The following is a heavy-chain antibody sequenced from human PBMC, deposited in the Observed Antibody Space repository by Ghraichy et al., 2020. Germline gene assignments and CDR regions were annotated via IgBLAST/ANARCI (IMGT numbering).Heavy chain of an antibody. CDR1: GYRFNDYY. CDR2: INPYNGAT. D-gene: IGHD3-10*02. V-gene: IGHV1-2*02. Sequence: ASVKVSCKASGYRFNDYYMHWVRQAPGKGLEWMGWINPYNGATNYPRMFQGRVTMTSDTSSSTAYMELRSLDVDDTALYYCTRVSINVVGHGMDVWGQGTTVTVSS. CDR3: TRVSINVVGHGMDV. J-gene: IGHJ6*02.